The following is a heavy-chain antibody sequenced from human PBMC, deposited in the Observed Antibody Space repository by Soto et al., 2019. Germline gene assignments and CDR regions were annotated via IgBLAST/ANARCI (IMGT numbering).Heavy chain of an antibody. V-gene: IGHV1-69*13. CDR3: GRTSREFWTIDENYYGMDV. CDR2: IIPIFGTA. J-gene: IGHJ6*02. D-gene: IGHD2-2*01. CDR1: GGTFSSYA. Sequence: SVKVSCKASGGTFSSYAISWVRQAPGQGLEWMGGIIPIFGTANYAQKFQGRVTITADESTSTACMELSSLRSEDTAVYYCGRTSREFWTIDENYYGMDVWGQGTTVTVSS.